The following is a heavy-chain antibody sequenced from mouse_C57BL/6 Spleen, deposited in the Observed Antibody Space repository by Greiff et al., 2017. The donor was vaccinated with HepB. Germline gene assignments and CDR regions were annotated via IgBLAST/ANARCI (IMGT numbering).Heavy chain of an antibody. D-gene: IGHD1-1*02. CDR2: ISGGGGNT. CDR1: GFTFSSYT. J-gene: IGHJ4*01. Sequence: EVKLMESGGGLVKPGGSLKLSCAASGFTFSSYTMSWVRQTPEKRLEWVATISGGGGNTYYPDSVKGRFTISRDNAKNTLYLQMSSLRSEDTALYYCARHGGGSLYYAMDYWGQGTSVTVSS. V-gene: IGHV5-9*01. CDR3: ARHGGGSLYYAMDY.